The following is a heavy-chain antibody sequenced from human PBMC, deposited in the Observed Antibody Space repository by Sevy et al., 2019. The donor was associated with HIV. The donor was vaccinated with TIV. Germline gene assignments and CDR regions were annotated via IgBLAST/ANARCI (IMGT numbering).Heavy chain of an antibody. Sequence: GGSLRLSCAASGFTFSSYGMHWVRQAPGKGLEWVAVIWYDGSNKYYADSVKGRFTISRDNSKNTLYLQMNSLRAEDTAVYYCARDSPGEPYLYFQHWVQGTLVTVS. CDR2: IWYDGSNK. J-gene: IGHJ1*01. CDR3: ARDSPGEPYLYFQH. V-gene: IGHV3-33*01. D-gene: IGHD3-16*01. CDR1: GFTFSSYG.